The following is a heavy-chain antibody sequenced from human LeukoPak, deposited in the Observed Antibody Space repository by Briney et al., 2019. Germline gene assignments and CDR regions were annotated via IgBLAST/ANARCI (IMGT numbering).Heavy chain of an antibody. Sequence: PSETLSLTCAVYGGSFSGYYWSWIRQPPGKGLEWIGEINHSGSTNYNPSLKSRVTISVDTSKNQFSLKLSSVTAADTAVYYCARGLAGYYDYVWGSYRSLPYFDYWGQGTLVTVSS. D-gene: IGHD3-16*02. CDR1: GGSFSGYY. CDR3: ARGLAGYYDYVWGSYRSLPYFDY. CDR2: INHSGST. J-gene: IGHJ4*02. V-gene: IGHV4-34*01.